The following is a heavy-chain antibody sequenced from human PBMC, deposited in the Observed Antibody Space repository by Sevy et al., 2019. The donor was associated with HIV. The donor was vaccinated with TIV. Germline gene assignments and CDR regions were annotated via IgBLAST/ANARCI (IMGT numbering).Heavy chain of an antibody. CDR3: AKASYSGSYAAYFDY. Sequence: GGYLRLSCAASGFTFSSYGMHWVRQAPGKGLEWVAFIRYDGSNKYYADSVKGRFTISRDNSKNTLYLQMNSLRAEDTAVYYCAKASYSGSYAAYFDYWGQGTLVTVSS. D-gene: IGHD1-26*01. J-gene: IGHJ4*02. CDR1: GFTFSSYG. V-gene: IGHV3-30*02. CDR2: IRYDGSNK.